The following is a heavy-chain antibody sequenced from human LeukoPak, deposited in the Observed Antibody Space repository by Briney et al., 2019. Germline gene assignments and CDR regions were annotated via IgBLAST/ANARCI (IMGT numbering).Heavy chain of an antibody. D-gene: IGHD3-22*01. CDR3: ARLNWYYYDSSGCSFGAFDI. Sequence: PSETLSLTCAVSGYSISSGYYWGWIRQPPGKGLEWIGSIYHSGSTYYNPSLKSRVTISVDTSKNQFSLKLSSVTAADTAVYYCARLNWYYYDSSGCSFGAFDIWGQGTMVTVSS. J-gene: IGHJ3*02. V-gene: IGHV4-38-2*01. CDR2: IYHSGST. CDR1: GYSISSGYY.